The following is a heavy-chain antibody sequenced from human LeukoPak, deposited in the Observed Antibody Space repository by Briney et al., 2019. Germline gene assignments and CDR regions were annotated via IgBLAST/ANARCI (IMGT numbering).Heavy chain of an antibody. J-gene: IGHJ6*02. D-gene: IGHD1-26*01. CDR1: GGTFSSYA. Sequence: SVKVSCKASGGTFSSYAISWVRQAPGQGHEWMGGIIPIFGTANYAQKFEGRVTITADESTSTAYMELSSLRSEDTAVYYCARVGLPDYYGMDVWGQGTTVTVSS. CDR2: IIPIFGTA. V-gene: IGHV1-69*13. CDR3: ARVGLPDYYGMDV.